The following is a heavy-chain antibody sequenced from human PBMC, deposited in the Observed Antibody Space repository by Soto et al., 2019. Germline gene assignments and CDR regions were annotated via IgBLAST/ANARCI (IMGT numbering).Heavy chain of an antibody. V-gene: IGHV3-9*01. D-gene: IGHD6-19*01. CDR1: GFTFDDYA. Sequence: EVQLVESGGGLVQPGKSLRLSCAASGFTFDDYAMHWVRQVPGKGLEWVSGLSWNSGTIDYADSVKGRFTISRDKAKNSLNMQMNSLKPEDKAFYYCAKAESSGWYYSLDYWGQGTLVTVSS. J-gene: IGHJ4*02. CDR3: AKAESSGWYYSLDY. CDR2: LSWNSGTI.